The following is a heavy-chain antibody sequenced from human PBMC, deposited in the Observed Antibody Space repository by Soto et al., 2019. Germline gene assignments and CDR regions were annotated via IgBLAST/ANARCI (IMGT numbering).Heavy chain of an antibody. Sequence: QVQLVQSVAKVKKPGSSVKVSCKASGGTFSSYAISWVRQAPGQGLEWMGGIIPIFGTANYAQKFQGRVTITADESTSTAYMELSSLRSDDTAVYYCAREGIRDIVVVVDATLGGMDGWGQGTTVTVSS. V-gene: IGHV1-69*12. CDR1: GGTFSSYA. CDR3: AREGIRDIVVVVDATLGGMDG. CDR2: IIPIFGTA. J-gene: IGHJ6*02. D-gene: IGHD2-15*01.